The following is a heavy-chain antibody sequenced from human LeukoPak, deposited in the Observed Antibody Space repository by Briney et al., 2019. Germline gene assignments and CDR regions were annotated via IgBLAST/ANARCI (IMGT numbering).Heavy chain of an antibody. V-gene: IGHV1-3*03. J-gene: IGHJ4*02. D-gene: IGHD2-2*01. CDR3: ARAPPYCSSTSCYGNYFDY. Sequence: ASVKVSCKASGYTFTSYAMHWVRQAPGQRLEWMGWINAGNGNTKYSQEFQGRVTITRDTSASTAYMELSSLRSEDMAVYYCARAPPYCSSTSCYGNYFDYWGQGTLVTVSS. CDR1: GYTFTSYA. CDR2: INAGNGNT.